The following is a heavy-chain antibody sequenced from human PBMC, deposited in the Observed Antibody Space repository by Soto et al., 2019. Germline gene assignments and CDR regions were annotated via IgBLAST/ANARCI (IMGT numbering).Heavy chain of an antibody. CDR1: GGTFSSYA. CDR3: ARTGLAGATKNYYYGMDV. D-gene: IGHD1-26*01. CDR2: IIPIFGTA. V-gene: IGHV1-69*01. J-gene: IGHJ6*02. Sequence: QVQLEQSGAEVKKPGSSVKVSCKASGGTFSSYAISWVRQAPGQGLEWMGGIIPIFGTANYAQKFQGRVTITADESTSTAYMELSSLRSEDTAVYYCARTGLAGATKNYYYGMDVWGQGTTVTVSS.